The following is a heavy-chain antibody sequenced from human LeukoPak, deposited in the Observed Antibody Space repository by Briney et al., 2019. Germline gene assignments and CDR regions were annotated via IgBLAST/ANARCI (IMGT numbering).Heavy chain of an antibody. CDR3: AADLAVAGTGDY. Sequence: SVKVSCKASGFTFTSSAVQWVRRDRGQRLEWIGWIVVGSGNTNYAQKFQERATITRDMSTSTAYMELSSLRSEDTAVYYCAADLAVAGTGDYWGQGTLVTVSS. J-gene: IGHJ4*02. CDR2: IVVGSGNT. V-gene: IGHV1-58*01. CDR1: GFTFTSSA. D-gene: IGHD6-19*01.